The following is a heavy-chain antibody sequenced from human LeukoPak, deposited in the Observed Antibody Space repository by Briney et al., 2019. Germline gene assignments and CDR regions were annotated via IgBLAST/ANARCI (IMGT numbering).Heavy chain of an antibody. D-gene: IGHD6-13*01. J-gene: IGHJ4*02. CDR1: GGSFSGYY. Sequence: PSETLSLTCAVYGGSFSGYYWSWIRQPPGKGLEWIGEINHSGSTNYNPSLKSRVTISVDTSKNQFSLKLSSVTAADTAVYYCARGSEYSSSWEFDYWGQGTLVTVSS. CDR3: ARGSEYSSSWEFDY. V-gene: IGHV4-34*01. CDR2: INHSGST.